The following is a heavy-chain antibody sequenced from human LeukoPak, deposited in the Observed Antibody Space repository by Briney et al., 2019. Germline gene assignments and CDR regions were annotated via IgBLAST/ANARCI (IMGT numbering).Heavy chain of an antibody. CDR2: IKSKTDGGTT. Sequence: GGSLRPSCAASGSTFDDYGMSCVRQAPGKWLEWVGLIKSKTDGGTTDYAAPVKGRFTISRDDSKNTLYLQMNSLKTEDTAVYYCTTDYDILTGYYGYFDYWGQGTLVTVSS. CDR3: TTDYDILTGYYGYFDY. CDR1: GSTFDDYG. V-gene: IGHV3-15*01. D-gene: IGHD3-9*01. J-gene: IGHJ4*02.